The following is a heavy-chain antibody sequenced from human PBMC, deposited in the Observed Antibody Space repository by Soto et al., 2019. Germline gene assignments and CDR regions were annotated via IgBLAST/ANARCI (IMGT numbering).Heavy chain of an antibody. V-gene: IGHV3-15*01. J-gene: IGHJ4*02. Sequence: GGSLRLSCAASGFTFSNAWMSWVRQAPGKGLECVGRIKSKTDGGTTDYAAPVKGRFTISRDDSKNTLYLQMNSLKTEDTAVYYCTTEYSSGWYDSWGQGTVVTVSS. CDR2: IKSKTDGGTT. D-gene: IGHD6-19*01. CDR1: GFTFSNAW. CDR3: TTEYSSGWYDS.